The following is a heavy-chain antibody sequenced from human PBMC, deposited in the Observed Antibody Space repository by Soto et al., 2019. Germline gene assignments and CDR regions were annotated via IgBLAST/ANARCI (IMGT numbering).Heavy chain of an antibody. CDR2: INHSGKT. V-gene: IGHV4-34*01. J-gene: IGHJ6*03. CDR1: GACFSGYH. Sequence: SETLSLTCGVYGACFSGYHWGWIRQPPGKGLEWIGEINHSGKTNNNPSLKSRVTMSVDTSKSQFSLKLTSVTAADTAMYYCARGTRLAYYHYMDVWGKGTTVTVSS. D-gene: IGHD6-19*01. CDR3: ARGTRLAYYHYMDV.